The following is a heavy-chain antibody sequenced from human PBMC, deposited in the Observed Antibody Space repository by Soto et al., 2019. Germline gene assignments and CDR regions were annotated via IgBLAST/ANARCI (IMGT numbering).Heavy chain of an antibody. Sequence: LRLSCTAPGFTFGDYAMSWVRQAPGKGLEWVGFIRSKAYGGTKEYAASVKGRFTISRDDSKSIAYLQMNSLKTEDTAVYYCTGGYSYGYYYYYYGMDVWGQGTTVTVSS. J-gene: IGHJ6*02. CDR1: GFTFGDYA. V-gene: IGHV3-49*04. CDR2: IRSKAYGGTK. CDR3: TGGYSYGYYYYYYGMDV. D-gene: IGHD5-18*01.